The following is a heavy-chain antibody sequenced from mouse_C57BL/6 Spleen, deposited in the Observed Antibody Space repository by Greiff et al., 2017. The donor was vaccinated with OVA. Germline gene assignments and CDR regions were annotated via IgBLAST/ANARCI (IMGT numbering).Heavy chain of an antibody. CDR1: GYTFTSYW. Sequence: QVQLQQPGAELVKPGASVKMSCKASGYTFTSYWITWVKQRPGQGLEWIGDIYPGSGSTNYNEKFKSKATLTVDTSSSTAYMQLSSLTSEDSAVYYGARSGTTVVDWYFDVWGTGTTVTVSS. V-gene: IGHV1-55*01. CDR2: IYPGSGST. J-gene: IGHJ1*03. D-gene: IGHD1-1*01. CDR3: ARSGTTVVDWYFDV.